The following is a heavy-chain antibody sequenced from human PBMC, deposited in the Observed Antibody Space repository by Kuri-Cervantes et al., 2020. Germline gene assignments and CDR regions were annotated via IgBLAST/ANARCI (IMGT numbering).Heavy chain of an antibody. Sequence: SETLSLTCTVSGGSISSGSYYWSWIRQPAGKGLEWIGRIYTSGSTNYNPSLKSRVTISVDTSKNQFSLKLSSVTAADTAVYYCARVGDYGVYVGYYYYGMDVWGQGTTVTVSS. CDR3: ARVGDYGVYVGYYYYGMDV. CDR2: IYTSGST. V-gene: IGHV4-61*02. CDR1: GGSISSGSYY. D-gene: IGHD4-17*01. J-gene: IGHJ6*02.